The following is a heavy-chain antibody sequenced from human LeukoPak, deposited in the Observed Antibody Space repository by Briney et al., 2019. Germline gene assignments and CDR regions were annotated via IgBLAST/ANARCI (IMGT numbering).Heavy chain of an antibody. D-gene: IGHD2-2*02. J-gene: IGHJ4*02. Sequence: PSETLSLTCTVSGGSISSCYWSWIRQPAGKGLEWIGRIYTSGSTNYNPSLKSRVTMSVDTSKNQFSLKLSSVTAADTAVYYCAREQKIRYCSSTSCYRGPYYYFDYWGQGTLVTVSS. V-gene: IGHV4-4*07. CDR2: IYTSGST. CDR3: AREQKIRYCSSTSCYRGPYYYFDY. CDR1: GGSISSCY.